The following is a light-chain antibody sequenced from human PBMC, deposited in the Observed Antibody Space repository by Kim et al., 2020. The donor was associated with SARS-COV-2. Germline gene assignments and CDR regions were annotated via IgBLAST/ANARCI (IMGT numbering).Light chain of an antibody. V-gene: IGKV2-28*01. CDR1: EILLLGNGNNY. J-gene: IGKJ2*01. Sequence: EPASTSCRSSEILLLGNGNNYLVWYLRQPGHSPQLLIQLGARQASGIPARFSGSGSGTDFTLKISTVEAEDTMVYYSMQVLQTPYTLGQGTKLEI. CDR3: MQVLQTPYT. CDR2: LGA.